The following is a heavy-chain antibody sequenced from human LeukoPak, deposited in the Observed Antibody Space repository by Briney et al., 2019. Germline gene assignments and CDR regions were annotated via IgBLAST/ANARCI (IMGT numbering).Heavy chain of an antibody. D-gene: IGHD5-12*01. Sequence: GASVKVSCKASGYTFINNWMHWVRQAPGQGLEWMGWINPNSGGTNYAQKFQGRVTMTRDTSISTAYMELSRLRSDDTAVYYCARGAYSGYVGPLFDYWGQGTLVTVSS. J-gene: IGHJ4*02. CDR3: ARGAYSGYVGPLFDY. CDR2: INPNSGGT. V-gene: IGHV1-2*02. CDR1: GYTFINNW.